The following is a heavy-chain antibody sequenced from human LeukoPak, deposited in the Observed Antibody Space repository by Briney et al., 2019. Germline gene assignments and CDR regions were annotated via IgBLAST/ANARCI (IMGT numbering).Heavy chain of an antibody. D-gene: IGHD2-8*02. V-gene: IGHV3-23*01. Sequence: PGGSQRLSCVASGFTFSNHAMTWVRQAPGKGLEWVSAISANGVDTFYAPSVKGRFTISRDNSKNTLYLQINSLRAEDTAIYYCAKDVWWSVSWGQGTLVTGAS. J-gene: IGHJ5*02. CDR2: ISANGVDT. CDR3: AKDVWWSVS. CDR1: GFTFSNHA.